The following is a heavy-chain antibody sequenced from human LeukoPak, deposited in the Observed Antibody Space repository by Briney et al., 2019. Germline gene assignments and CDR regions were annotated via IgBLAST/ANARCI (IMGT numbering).Heavy chain of an antibody. CDR2: ISGSGGST. V-gene: IGHV3-23*01. D-gene: IGHD1-26*01. CDR3: AKVGASAFDI. CDR1: GFTVSSNY. J-gene: IGHJ3*02. Sequence: GGSLRLSCAASGFTVSSNYMSWVRQAPGKGLEWVSVISGSGGSTYYADSVKGRFTISRDNSKNTLYLQMNSLRAEGTAVYYCAKVGASAFDIWGQGTMVTVSS.